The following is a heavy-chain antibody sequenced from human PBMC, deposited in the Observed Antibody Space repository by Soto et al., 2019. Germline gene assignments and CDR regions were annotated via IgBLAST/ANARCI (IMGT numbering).Heavy chain of an antibody. J-gene: IGHJ6*02. D-gene: IGHD6-6*01. Sequence: PSETLSLTCTVSGGSVSSGSYYWSWIRQPPGKGLEWIGYIYYSGSTNYNPSLKSRVTISVDTSKNQFSLKLSSVTAADTAVYYCARLRSLTSSSSCCDYYYGMDVWGQGTTVTVPS. CDR3: ARLRSLTSSSSCCDYYYGMDV. V-gene: IGHV4-61*01. CDR1: GGSVSSGSYY. CDR2: IYYSGST.